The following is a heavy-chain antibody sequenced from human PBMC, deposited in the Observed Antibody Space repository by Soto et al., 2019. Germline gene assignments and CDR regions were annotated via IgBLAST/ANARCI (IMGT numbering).Heavy chain of an antibody. D-gene: IGHD3-10*01. Sequence: SETLSLTCTVSGGSVSSSSYYWGWVRQPPGKGLEWIGSLYYNGNTFYNKSLKSRVTISGDTSMKHLSLRMSSVTVTDTAVYFCSRGLSYGSFLSLWGQGKLVTVSS. V-gene: IGHV4-39*02. J-gene: IGHJ4*01. CDR1: GGSVSSSSYY. CDR2: LYYNGNT. CDR3: SRGLSYGSFLSL.